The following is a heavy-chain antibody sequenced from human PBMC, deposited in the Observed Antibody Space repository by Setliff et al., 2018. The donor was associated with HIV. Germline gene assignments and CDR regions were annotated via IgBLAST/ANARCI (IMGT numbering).Heavy chain of an antibody. D-gene: IGHD6-6*01. CDR2: IYTRGST. Sequence: SETLSLTCTVSGGSIRSNYWSWIRQPAGKGLEWIGRIYTRGSTNYNPSLKSRVTMSIDTSKNQFSLKLSSVTATDTAVYYCARHRASSSGFPLDFWGQGILVTVSS. J-gene: IGHJ4*02. CDR1: GGSIRSNY. CDR3: ARHRASSSGFPLDF. V-gene: IGHV4-4*07.